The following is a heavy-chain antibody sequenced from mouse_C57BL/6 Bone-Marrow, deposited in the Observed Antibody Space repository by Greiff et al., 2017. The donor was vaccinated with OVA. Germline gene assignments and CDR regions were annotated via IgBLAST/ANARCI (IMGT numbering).Heavy chain of an antibody. Sequence: EVKLMESGGGLVKPGGSLKLSCAASGFTFSSYAMSWVRPTPEKRLEWVATISDGGSYTYYPDNVKGRFTISRDNAKNNLYLQMSHLKSEDTAMYYCARGALGYAMDYWGQGTSVTVSS. CDR3: ARGALGYAMDY. J-gene: IGHJ4*01. D-gene: IGHD3-3*01. CDR1: GFTFSSYA. CDR2: ISDGGSYT. V-gene: IGHV5-4*03.